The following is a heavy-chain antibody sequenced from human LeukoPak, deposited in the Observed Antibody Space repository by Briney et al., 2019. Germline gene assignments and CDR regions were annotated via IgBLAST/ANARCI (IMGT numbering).Heavy chain of an antibody. CDR2: IIPIFGTA. D-gene: IGHD6-13*01. CDR3: ARDGIAAAGNWFDP. CDR1: GGTFSSYA. V-gene: IGHV1-69*05. J-gene: IGHJ5*02. Sequence: SVKVSCKASGGTFSSYAISWVRQAPGQGLEWMGGIIPIFGTANYAQKFQGRVTISTDESTSTAYMELSSLRSEDTAVYYCARDGIAAAGNWFDPWGQGTLVTVSS.